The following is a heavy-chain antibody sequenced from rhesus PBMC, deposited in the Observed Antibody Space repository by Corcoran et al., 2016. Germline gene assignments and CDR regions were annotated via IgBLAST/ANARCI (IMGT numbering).Heavy chain of an antibody. D-gene: IGHD4-29*01. J-gene: IGHJ4*01. Sequence: VQLVESGGGLTKPGGSLRLSCAASGFTFSDYYMDWVRQAPGKGLGWVSRISSGGGSTWYEDSVKGRFTIARENAKNTLYFQMNSLRAEDTAVYYWATEKPTGLDYWGQGVLVTVSS. CDR2: ISSGGGST. CDR3: ATEKPTGLDY. CDR1: GFTFSDYY. V-gene: IGHV3-178*01.